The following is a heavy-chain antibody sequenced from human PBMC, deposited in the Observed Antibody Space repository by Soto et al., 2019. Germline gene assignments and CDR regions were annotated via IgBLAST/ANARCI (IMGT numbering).Heavy chain of an antibody. J-gene: IGHJ4*02. CDR2: ISWKSGSV. Sequence: SLRLSCVPSGFSVDEYAMHWVRQAPGKGLEWVSTISWKSGSVAYANSVKGRFTISRDAAKNSLYLQMNSLRPEDTAFYYCAKAGLIAATPDFWGPGTLVAVSS. CDR1: GFSVDEYA. D-gene: IGHD6-25*01. V-gene: IGHV3-9*01. CDR3: AKAGLIAATPDF.